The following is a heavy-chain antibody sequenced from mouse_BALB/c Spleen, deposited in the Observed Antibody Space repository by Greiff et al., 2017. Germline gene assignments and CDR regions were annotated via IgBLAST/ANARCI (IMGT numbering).Heavy chain of an antibody. V-gene: IGHV2-2*02. CDR2: IWSGGST. Sequence: VKLVESGPGLVQPSQSLSITCTVSGFSLTSYGVHWVRQSPGKGLEWLGVIWSGGSTDYNAAFISRLSISKDNSKSQVFFKMNSLQANDTAIYYCATAYYAMDYWGQGTSVTVSS. J-gene: IGHJ4*01. CDR1: GFSLTSYG. D-gene: IGHD1-2*01. CDR3: ATAYYAMDY.